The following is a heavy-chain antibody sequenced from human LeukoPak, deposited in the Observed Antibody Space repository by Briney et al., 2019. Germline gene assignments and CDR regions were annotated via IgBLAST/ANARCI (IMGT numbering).Heavy chain of an antibody. D-gene: IGHD3-10*01. V-gene: IGHV4-4*07. J-gene: IGHJ3*02. CDR1: GGSISSYY. CDR3: ARAGYYGSGSSLFDI. CDR2: IYTSGST. Sequence: PSETLSLTCTVSGGSISSYYWSWIRQPAGKGLEWVGRIYTSGSTNYNPSLKSRVTMSVDTSKNQFSLKLSSVTAADTAVYYCARAGYYGSGSSLFDIWGQGTMVTVSS.